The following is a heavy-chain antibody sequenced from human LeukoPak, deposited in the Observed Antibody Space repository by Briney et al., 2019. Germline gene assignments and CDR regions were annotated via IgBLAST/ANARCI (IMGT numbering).Heavy chain of an antibody. CDR3: ARVDTAMVIDY. CDR1: GGTFSSYA. Sequence: SVKVSCKASGGTFSSYAISWVRRAPGQGLEWMGGIIPIFGTANYAQKFQGRVTNTADESTSTAYMELSSLRSEDTAVYYCARVDTAMVIDYWGQGTLVTVSS. J-gene: IGHJ4*02. D-gene: IGHD5-18*01. CDR2: IIPIFGTA. V-gene: IGHV1-69*13.